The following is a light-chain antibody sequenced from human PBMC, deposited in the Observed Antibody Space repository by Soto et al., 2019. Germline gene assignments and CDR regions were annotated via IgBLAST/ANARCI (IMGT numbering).Light chain of an antibody. Sequence: QSAVTQPASVSGSPGQSITISCTGTSSDVGGYDYVSWYQPYPGKAPRLIIYEVSNRPSGVSNRFSGSKSGNTASLTISGLRAEDEGDYFCSSYTGTSALVLFGGGTKLTVL. CDR2: EVS. J-gene: IGLJ2*01. CDR1: SSDVGGYDY. CDR3: SSYTGTSALVL. V-gene: IGLV2-14*01.